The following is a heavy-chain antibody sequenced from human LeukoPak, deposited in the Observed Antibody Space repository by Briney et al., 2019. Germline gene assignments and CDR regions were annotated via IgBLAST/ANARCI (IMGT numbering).Heavy chain of an antibody. J-gene: IGHJ4*02. CDR2: INHSGST. V-gene: IGHV4-34*01. Sequence: PSETLSLTCTVSGGSISSYYWSWIRQPPGKGLEWIGEINHSGSTNYNPSLKSRVTISVDTSKNQFSLKLSSVTAADTAVYYCASDYHGRGYWGQGTLVTVSS. CDR3: ASDYHGRGY. CDR1: GGSISSYY. D-gene: IGHD4-11*01.